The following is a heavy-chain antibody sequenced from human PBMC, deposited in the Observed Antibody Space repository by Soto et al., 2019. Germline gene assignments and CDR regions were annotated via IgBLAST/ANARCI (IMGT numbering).Heavy chain of an antibody. CDR3: TRDPYGGSRYYFDS. CDR1: GFTFTNYG. D-gene: IGHD1-26*01. CDR2: IWYDGSNR. J-gene: IGHJ4*02. V-gene: IGHV3-33*01. Sequence: GGSLRLCCAASGFTFTNYGMHWVRQAPGKGLEWVAVIWYDGSNRFYADSVKGRFTISKDNSQNMLYLQMHSLRPEDTAVYYCTRDPYGGSRYYFDSWGQGTLVTVSS.